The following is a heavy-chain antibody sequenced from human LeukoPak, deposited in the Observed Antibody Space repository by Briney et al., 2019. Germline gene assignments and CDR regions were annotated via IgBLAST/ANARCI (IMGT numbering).Heavy chain of an antibody. V-gene: IGHV4-34*01. Sequence: SETLSLTSAVYSGSFSGYYWSWIRQPLGKGLEWIGEINHSGSTNYNPSLKSRVTISVDTSKNQFSLKLSSVTAADTAVYYCARGRVPPGYWGQGTLVTVSS. J-gene: IGHJ4*02. CDR3: ARGRVPPGY. CDR2: INHSGST. CDR1: SGSFSGYY.